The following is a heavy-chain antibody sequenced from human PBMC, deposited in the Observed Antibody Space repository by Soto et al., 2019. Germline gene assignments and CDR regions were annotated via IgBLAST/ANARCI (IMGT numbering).Heavy chain of an antibody. Sequence: QVQLVESGGGVVQPGRSLRLSCAASGFTFDKFDMHWVRQAPGKGLQWVAVTSYDGNKKYYAASVKGRFTISRDNSNNTLHLQMNNLRDDDTAVYYCAKVFSPERGNYFDYWGQGTLVTVSS. CDR1: GFTFDKFD. J-gene: IGHJ4*02. V-gene: IGHV3-30-3*01. D-gene: IGHD1-1*01. CDR2: TSYDGNKK. CDR3: AKVFSPERGNYFDY.